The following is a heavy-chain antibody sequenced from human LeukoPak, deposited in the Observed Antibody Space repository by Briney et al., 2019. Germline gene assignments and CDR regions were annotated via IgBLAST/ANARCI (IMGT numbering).Heavy chain of an antibody. CDR1: GYSFTSYW. CDR2: IYPGDSDT. CDR3: ARLSSAMGFYYGMDV. Sequence: GESLKISCKGSGYSFTSYWIGWVRQMPGKGLEWMGIIYPGDSDTRYSPSFQGQVTISADKSISTAYLQWSSLKASDTAMYYCARLSSAMGFYYGMDVWGQGTTVTVSS. D-gene: IGHD5-18*01. V-gene: IGHV5-51*01. J-gene: IGHJ6*02.